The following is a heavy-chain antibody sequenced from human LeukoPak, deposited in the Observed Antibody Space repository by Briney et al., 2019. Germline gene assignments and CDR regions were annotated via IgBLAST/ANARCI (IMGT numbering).Heavy chain of an antibody. D-gene: IGHD4-23*01. CDR2: ISYDGSNK. V-gene: IGHV3-30*18. CDR1: RFTFSDCG. Sequence: GRSLRLSCTASRFTFSDCGMHWVLQAPGKGLEWVAFISYDGSNKYYADSVKGRFTISRDNSKNTLYPQMNSLRAEDTAVYYCAKELDYGGNSSFHYWGQGTLVTVSS. CDR3: AKELDYGGNSSFHY. J-gene: IGHJ4*02.